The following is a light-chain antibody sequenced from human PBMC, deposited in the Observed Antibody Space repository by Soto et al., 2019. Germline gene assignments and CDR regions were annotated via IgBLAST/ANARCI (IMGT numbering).Light chain of an antibody. V-gene: IGLV4-69*01. CDR2: LNSDGSH. J-gene: IGLJ2*01. Sequence: QPVLTQSPSASASLGASVKLTCTLSSGHSNYAIAWHQQQSEKGPRYLMKLNSDGSHSKGDGIPDRFSGSSSGAARYLTISSLQSEDEAYYYCQTWGSGIVVFGGGTKLTVL. CDR1: SGHSNYA. CDR3: QTWGSGIVV.